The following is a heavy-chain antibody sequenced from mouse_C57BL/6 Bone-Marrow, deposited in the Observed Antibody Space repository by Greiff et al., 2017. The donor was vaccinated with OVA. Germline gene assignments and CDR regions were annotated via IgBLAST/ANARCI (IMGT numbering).Heavy chain of an antibody. J-gene: IGHJ4*01. CDR2: IRNKANNHAT. Sequence: EVKLMESGGGLVQPGGSMTLSSAASGFTFSDAWMDWVRQSPEKGLEWVAEIRNKANNHATYYAESVKGRFTISRDDSKRSVYLQMNSLRAEDTGIYYCTRGLTGTKAMDYGGQGTSVTVSS. CDR3: TRGLTGTKAMDY. V-gene: IGHV6-6*01. CDR1: GFTFSDAW. D-gene: IGHD4-1*01.